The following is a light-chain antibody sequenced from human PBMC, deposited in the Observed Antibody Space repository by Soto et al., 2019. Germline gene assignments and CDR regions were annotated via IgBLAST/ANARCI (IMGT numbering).Light chain of an antibody. V-gene: IGLV2-11*01. CDR2: DVA. CDR1: SSDIGSYNH. J-gene: IGLJ1*01. CDR3: CSYAGRHGV. Sequence: QSARTQPASVSGSPGQSITISCIETSSDIGSYNHVAWYQQFPVKSPKLMIYDVAKRPSGVPDRFSGSKSGNKASLTISGLQTEDEADYYCCSYAGRHGVFGNGTKVTVL.